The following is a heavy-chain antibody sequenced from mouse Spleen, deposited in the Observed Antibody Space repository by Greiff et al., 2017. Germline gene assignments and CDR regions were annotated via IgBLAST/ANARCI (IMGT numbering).Heavy chain of an antibody. V-gene: IGHV5-6*01. J-gene: IGHJ1*03. CDR1: GFTFSSYG. CDR2: ISSGGSYT. D-gene: IGHD1-1*01. CDR3: ARQGYYYGYFDV. Sequence: EVMLVESGGDLVKPGGSLKLSCAASGFTFSSYGMSWVRQTPDKRLEWVATISSGGSYTYYPDSVKGRFTISRDNAKNTLYLQMSSLKSEDTAMYYCARQGYYYGYFDVWGTGTTVTVSS.